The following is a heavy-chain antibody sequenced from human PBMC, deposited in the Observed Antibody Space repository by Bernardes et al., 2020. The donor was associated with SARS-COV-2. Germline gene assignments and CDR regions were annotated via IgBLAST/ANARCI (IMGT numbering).Heavy chain of an antibody. CDR3: TRDLGGNYDYFDF. CDR1: GYTFTGYY. V-gene: IGHV1-46*01. CDR2: INPSGGST. D-gene: IGHD3-16*01. J-gene: IGHJ4*02. Sequence: ASLKVSCKASGYTFTGYYVHWVRQAPGQGLEWMGIINPSGGSTTYAQKFQGRVTMTRDTSASTVYMDLSRLRSEDTAVYYCTRDLGGNYDYFDFWGQGTLVTVSS.